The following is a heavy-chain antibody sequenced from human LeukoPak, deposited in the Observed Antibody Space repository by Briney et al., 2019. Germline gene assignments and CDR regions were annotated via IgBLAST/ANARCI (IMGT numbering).Heavy chain of an antibody. Sequence: SGPTLVKPTQTLTLTCTFSGFSLTTSGMCVSWIRQPPGKALGWLARIDWDNDEYYSTSLKTRLTISKDTSKNQVALTMTNMDPVDTATYYCARVVRGPRDSSGNYYYFDNWGQGTLVTVSS. V-gene: IGHV2-70*11. J-gene: IGHJ4*02. CDR3: ARVVRGPRDSSGNYYYFDN. D-gene: IGHD3-22*01. CDR1: GFSLTTSGMC. CDR2: IDWDNDE.